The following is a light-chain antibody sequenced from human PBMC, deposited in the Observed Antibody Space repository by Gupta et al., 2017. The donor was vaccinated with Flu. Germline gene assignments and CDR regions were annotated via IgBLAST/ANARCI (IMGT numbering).Light chain of an antibody. V-gene: IGLV3-1*01. CDR3: QAWDSSTVV. Sequence: SPGRTATITCSGTKLGEKFVCWYQQKPGQSPGLVMFQDRKRPSGIPERFSGSNSGNTATLTISGTMAMDEADYYCQAWDSSTVVFGGGTKLTVL. CDR1: KLGEKF. J-gene: IGLJ2*01. CDR2: QDR.